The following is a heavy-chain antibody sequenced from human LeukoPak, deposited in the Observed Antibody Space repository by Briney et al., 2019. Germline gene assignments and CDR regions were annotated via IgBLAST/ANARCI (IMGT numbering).Heavy chain of an antibody. CDR3: TREYSVLHDY. D-gene: IGHD4/OR15-4a*01. V-gene: IGHV3-30*02. Sequence: PGGSLRLSCAASGFTFSSYGMHWVRQAPGKGLEWVAFIRYDGSNKYYADSVKGRFTISRDNSKNTLYLQMNSLRAEDTAMYYCTREYSVLHDYWGQGTLVTVSS. CDR1: GFTFSSYG. CDR2: IRYDGSNK. J-gene: IGHJ4*02.